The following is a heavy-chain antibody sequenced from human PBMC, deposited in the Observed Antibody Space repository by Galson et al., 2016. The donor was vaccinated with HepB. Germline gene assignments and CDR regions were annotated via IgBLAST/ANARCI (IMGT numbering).Heavy chain of an antibody. CDR1: GFTFSTYA. CDR2: ISGSAGST. Sequence: SLRLSCAASGFTFSTYAMSWVRQAPGKGLEWVSVISGSAGSTYYADSVKGRFTISRDNSKNTLYLQMNSLRADDMAVYYCAKGPTSYFYGMDVWGQGTTVTVSS. CDR3: AKGPTSYFYGMDV. J-gene: IGHJ6*02. V-gene: IGHV3-23*01.